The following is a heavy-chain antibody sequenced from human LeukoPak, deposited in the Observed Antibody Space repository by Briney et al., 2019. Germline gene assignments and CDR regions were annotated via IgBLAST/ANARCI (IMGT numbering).Heavy chain of an antibody. CDR1: GGSIRSAGYY. Sequence: PSETLSLTCTVSGGSIRSAGYYWSWIRQHPGKGLEWIGYMYYSGSTYYNPSLKSRLTISVDTSKNQFSLELSSVTAADTAVYYCARDPGDNGDYVKSHAFDIWGQGTMVTVSS. CDR3: ARDPGDNGDYVKSHAFDI. J-gene: IGHJ3*02. CDR2: MYYSGST. D-gene: IGHD4-17*01. V-gene: IGHV4-31*03.